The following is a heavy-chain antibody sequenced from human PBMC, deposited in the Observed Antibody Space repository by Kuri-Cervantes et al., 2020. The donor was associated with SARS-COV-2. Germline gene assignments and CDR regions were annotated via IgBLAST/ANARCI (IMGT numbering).Heavy chain of an antibody. CDR3: AKDLYFSG. J-gene: IGHJ4*02. Sequence: GGSLRLSCTASGFTFGDYAMSWVRQAPGKGLEWVGRIKSKTDGGTTDYAAPVKGRFTISRDDPKNTLYLQMNSLRAEDTALYYCAKDLYFSGWGQGTLVTVSS. CDR2: IKSKTDGGTT. CDR1: GFTFGDYA. V-gene: IGHV3-15*01. D-gene: IGHD3-16*01.